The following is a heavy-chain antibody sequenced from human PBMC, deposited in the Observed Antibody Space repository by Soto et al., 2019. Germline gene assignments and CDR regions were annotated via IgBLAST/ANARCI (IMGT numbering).Heavy chain of an antibody. CDR1: GGSISSYY. Sequence: PSETLSLTCTVSGGSISSYYWSWIRQPPGKGLEWIGYIYYSGSTNYNPSLKSRVTISVDTSKNQFSLKLSSVTAADTAVYYCARSTVTTVWFDPWGQGTLVTVSS. D-gene: IGHD4-17*01. V-gene: IGHV4-59*01. CDR3: ARSTVTTVWFDP. CDR2: IYYSGST. J-gene: IGHJ5*02.